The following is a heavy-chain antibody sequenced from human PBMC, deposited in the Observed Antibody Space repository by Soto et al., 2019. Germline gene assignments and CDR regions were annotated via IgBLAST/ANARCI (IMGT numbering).Heavy chain of an antibody. CDR2: ISWDGEK. D-gene: IGHD3-9*01. J-gene: IGHJ4*02. CDR1: GFSLNTRGVG. Sequence: QITLKDSGPTLVKPTQTLTLTCTFSGFSLNTRGVGVGWIRQPPGKALEWLALISWDGEKRYSPSLKSRLTITNHTAEKQVVLTITNMDPVDTATDYLSHRRGDLLTGHYYFDYWGQGTLVTVSS. V-gene: IGHV2-5*02. CDR3: SHRRGDLLTGHYYFDY.